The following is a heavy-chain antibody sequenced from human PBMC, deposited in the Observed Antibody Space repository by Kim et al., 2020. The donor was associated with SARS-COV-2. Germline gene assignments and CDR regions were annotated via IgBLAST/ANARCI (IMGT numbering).Heavy chain of an antibody. V-gene: IGHV3-23*01. D-gene: IGHD2-2*03. Sequence: GGSLRLSCTTSGFTFTGYAMSWVRQAPGKGLEWVSCIDGSDGTTYYVDSVKGRFTISRDKSKNTLYLQMNSLRADDTAVYYCMKGGWGWIWDHWGQGT. CDR3: MKGGWGWIWDH. CDR2: IDGSDGTT. CDR1: GFTFTGYA. J-gene: IGHJ4*02.